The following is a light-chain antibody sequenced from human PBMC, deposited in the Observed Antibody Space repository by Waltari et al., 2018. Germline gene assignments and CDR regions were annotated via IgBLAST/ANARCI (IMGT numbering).Light chain of an antibody. CDR1: QSVGKS. Sequence: EIVLTQSPGTLSLSPGERATLACRASQSVGKSLAWYQQKPGQAPSLLIYDASRRATGIPDRFSGSGSGTDFSLTISRLVPEDFAVYYCQHYVRLPATFGQGTKVEI. V-gene: IGKV3-20*01. CDR3: QHYVRLPAT. J-gene: IGKJ1*01. CDR2: DAS.